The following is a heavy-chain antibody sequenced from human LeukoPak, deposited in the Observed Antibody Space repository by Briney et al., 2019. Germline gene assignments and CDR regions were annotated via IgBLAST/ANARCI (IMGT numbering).Heavy chain of an antibody. V-gene: IGHV3-23*01. CDR1: GFTFSSYA. CDR3: AKVDGSGCSH. D-gene: IGHD6-19*01. CDR2: ISGSGGST. Sequence: PGGSLRLSCAASGFTFSSYAMSLVRQAPGKGLEWVSAISGSGGSTYYADSVKGRFAISRDNSKNTLYLQMNSLRAGDTAVYYCAKVDGSGCSHWGQGTLVTVSS. J-gene: IGHJ4*02.